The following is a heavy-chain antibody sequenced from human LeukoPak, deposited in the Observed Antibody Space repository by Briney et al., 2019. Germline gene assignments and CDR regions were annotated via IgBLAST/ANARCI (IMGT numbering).Heavy chain of an antibody. CDR1: GFTFSNYR. V-gene: IGHV3-48*04. D-gene: IGHD1-14*01. CDR2: ISRGSRTI. CDR3: ASIDGNNYYGMDV. Sequence: GGSLRLSCAASGFTFSNYRMLWVRQAPGKGLEWVSYISRGSRTIYYADSVKGRFTISRDDAKNSLSLRMNSLRAEDTAVYYCASIDGNNYYGMDVWGQGTTVTVSS. J-gene: IGHJ6*02.